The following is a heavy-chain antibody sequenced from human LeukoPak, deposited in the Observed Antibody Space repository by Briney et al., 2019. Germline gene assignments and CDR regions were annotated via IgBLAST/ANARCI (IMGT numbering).Heavy chain of an antibody. CDR3: AGAGYCSSTSCYRPPDY. V-gene: IGHV3-30*03. CDR2: ISYDGSNK. Sequence: GGSLRLSCAASGFTFSSYGMHWVRQAPGKGLEWVAVISYDGSNKYYADSVKGRFTMSRDNSKNTLYLQMNSLRAEDTAVYYCAGAGYCSSTSCYRPPDYWGQGTLVTVSS. D-gene: IGHD2-2*01. J-gene: IGHJ4*02. CDR1: GFTFSSYG.